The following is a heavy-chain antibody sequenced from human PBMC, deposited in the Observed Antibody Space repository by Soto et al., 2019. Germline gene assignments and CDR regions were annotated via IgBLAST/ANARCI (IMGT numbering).Heavy chain of an antibody. CDR1: GFTFSSYG. D-gene: IGHD2-21*02. Sequence: GGSLRLSCAASGFTFSSYGMHWVRQAPGKGLEWVAVIWYDGSNKYYADSVKGRFTISRDNSKNTLYLQMNSLRAEDTAVYYCARDLFVYCGGDCLLDYYYGMDVWGQGTTVTVSS. V-gene: IGHV3-33*01. CDR2: IWYDGSNK. CDR3: ARDLFVYCGGDCLLDYYYGMDV. J-gene: IGHJ6*02.